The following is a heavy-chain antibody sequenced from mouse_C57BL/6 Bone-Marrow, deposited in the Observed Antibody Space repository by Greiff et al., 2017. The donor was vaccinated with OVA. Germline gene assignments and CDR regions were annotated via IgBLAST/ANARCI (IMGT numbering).Heavy chain of an antibody. Sequence: VKLQQPGAELVRPGTSVKLSCKASGYTFTSYWMHWVKQRPGQGLEWIGVIDPSDSYTNYNQKFKGKATLTVDTSSSTAYMQLSSLTSEDSAVYYCARPPDGYYLDYWGQGTTLTVSS. CDR2: IDPSDSYT. V-gene: IGHV1-59*01. CDR3: ARPPDGYYLDY. J-gene: IGHJ2*01. CDR1: GYTFTSYW. D-gene: IGHD2-3*01.